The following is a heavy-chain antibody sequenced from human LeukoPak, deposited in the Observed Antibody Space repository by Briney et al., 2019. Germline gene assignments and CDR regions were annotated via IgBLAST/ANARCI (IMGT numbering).Heavy chain of an antibody. J-gene: IGHJ6*04. CDR3: ARVLGRSGYYIPLV. CDR1: GFTFSAFG. D-gene: IGHD3-3*01. Sequence: GGSLRLSCAASGFAASGFTFSAFGMHWVRQAPGKGLEWVAFIRYDGSNKYYADSVKGRFTISRDNSKNTLYLQMNSLRAADTAVYYCARVLGRSGYYIPLVWGKGTTVTVSS. V-gene: IGHV3-30*02. CDR2: IRYDGSNK.